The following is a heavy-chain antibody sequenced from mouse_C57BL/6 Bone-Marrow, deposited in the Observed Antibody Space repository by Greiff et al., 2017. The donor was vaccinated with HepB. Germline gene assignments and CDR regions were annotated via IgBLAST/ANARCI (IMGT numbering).Heavy chain of an antibody. CDR2: INPSNGGT. V-gene: IGHV1-53*01. J-gene: IGHJ1*03. CDR1: GYTFTSYW. D-gene: IGHD1-1*01. CDR3: ASYYYGRGGYWYFDV. Sequence: QVQLKQPGTELVKPGASVKLSCKASGYTFTSYWMHWVKQRPGQGLEWIGNINPSNGGTNYNEKFKSKATLTVDKSSSTAYMQLSSLTSEDSAVYYCASYYYGRGGYWYFDVWGTGTTVTVSS.